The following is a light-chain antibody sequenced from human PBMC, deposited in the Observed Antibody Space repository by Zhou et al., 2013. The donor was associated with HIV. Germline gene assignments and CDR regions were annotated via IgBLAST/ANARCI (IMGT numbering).Light chain of an antibody. J-gene: IGKJ1*01. Sequence: EIVLTQSPGTLSLSPGERATLSCRASQSVSSSYLAWYQQKPGQAPRLLIYGASSRATGIPDRFSGSGSGTDFTLTISRLEPEDFAVYYCQHRKTFGQGTTVEIK. CDR3: QHRKT. CDR2: GAS. CDR1: QSVSSSY. V-gene: IGKV3-20*01.